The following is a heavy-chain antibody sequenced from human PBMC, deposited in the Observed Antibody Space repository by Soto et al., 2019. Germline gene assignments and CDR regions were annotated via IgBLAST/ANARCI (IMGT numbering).Heavy chain of an antibody. CDR3: ARLGVLWSGWKTLFDY. Sequence: LGESLKISCKGSGYSFTSYWIGWVRQMPGKGLEWMGIIYPGDSDTRYSPSFQGQVTISADKSISTAYLQWSSLKASDTATYYCARLGVLWSGWKTLFDYWGQGTLVTVSS. J-gene: IGHJ4*02. D-gene: IGHD3-3*01. CDR1: GYSFTSYW. V-gene: IGHV5-51*01. CDR2: IYPGDSDT.